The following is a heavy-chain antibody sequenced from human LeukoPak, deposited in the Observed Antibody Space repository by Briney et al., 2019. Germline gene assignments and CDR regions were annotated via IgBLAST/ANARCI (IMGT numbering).Heavy chain of an antibody. Sequence: ASVKVSCKASGYTFTSYGISWVRQAPGQGLEWMGWISAYNGNTNYAQELQGRVTMTTDTSTSTAYMELRSLRSDDTAVYYCARDPPRIVVVVAATNYYGMDVWGQGTTVTVSS. V-gene: IGHV1-18*01. D-gene: IGHD2-15*01. J-gene: IGHJ6*02. CDR1: GYTFTSYG. CDR2: ISAYNGNT. CDR3: ARDPPRIVVVVAATNYYGMDV.